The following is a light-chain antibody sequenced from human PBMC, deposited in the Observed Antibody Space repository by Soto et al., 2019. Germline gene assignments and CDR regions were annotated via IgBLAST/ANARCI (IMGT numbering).Light chain of an antibody. Sequence: SALTQPASVSGSPGQSITISCTGTSSDVGGYNYVSWYQQYPGKAPKLMIYDVSNRPSGVSNRFSGSKSGNTASLTISGLQAVGGGDYYTSEFTTIALHDFLTGT. CDR3: SEFTTIALHD. V-gene: IGLV2-14*01. CDR1: SSDVGGYNY. J-gene: IGLJ1*01. CDR2: DVS.